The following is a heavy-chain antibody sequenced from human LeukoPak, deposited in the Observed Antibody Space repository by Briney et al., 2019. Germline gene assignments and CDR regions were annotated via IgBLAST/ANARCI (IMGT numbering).Heavy chain of an antibody. CDR3: ARQIAPAGTAGFDF. J-gene: IGHJ4*02. Sequence: PSETLSLTCTVSGGSISSYYWSWIRLPAGKGLEWIGRIYSTGSTNYNPSLKSRVTMSVDTSKNQFSLRLRSVTAADTAVYYCARQIAPAGTAGFDFWGQGALVTVSS. CDR1: GGSISSYY. V-gene: IGHV4-4*07. CDR2: IYSTGST. D-gene: IGHD6-13*01.